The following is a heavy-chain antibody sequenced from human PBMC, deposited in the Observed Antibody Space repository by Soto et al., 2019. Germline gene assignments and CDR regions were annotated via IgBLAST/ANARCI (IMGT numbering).Heavy chain of an antibody. CDR3: VRDTMRASAAASLDY. CDR2: ISVSGNII. J-gene: IGHJ4*02. Sequence: GGSLRLSCAASGFTFSTYEFNWVRQAPGRGLEWISYISVSGNIIKYAESVKGRFTISRDNAENSLHLHMSNLRVDDTALYFCVRDTMRASAAASLDYWGQGTQVTVSS. V-gene: IGHV3-48*03. D-gene: IGHD2-2*01. CDR1: GFTFSTYE.